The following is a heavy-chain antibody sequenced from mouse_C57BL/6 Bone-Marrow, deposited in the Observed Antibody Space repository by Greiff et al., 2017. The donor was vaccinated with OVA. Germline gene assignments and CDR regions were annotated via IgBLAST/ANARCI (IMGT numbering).Heavy chain of an antibody. CDR2: IYPGSGST. Sequence: VQLQQPGAELVKPGASVKMSCKASGYTFTSYWITWVKQRPGQGLEWIGDIYPGSGSTNYNEKFKSKATLTVDTSSSTAYMQLSSLTSEDSAVYYCARENLGLWYFGVWGTGTTVTVSS. J-gene: IGHJ1*03. CDR3: ARENLGLWYFGV. D-gene: IGHD4-1*01. V-gene: IGHV1-55*01. CDR1: GYTFTSYW.